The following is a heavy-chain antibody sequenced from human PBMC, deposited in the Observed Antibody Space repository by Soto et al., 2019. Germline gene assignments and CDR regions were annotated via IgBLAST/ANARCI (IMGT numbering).Heavy chain of an antibody. Sequence: GASVKVSCKASGGTFSSYAISWVRQAPGQGLEWMGGIIPIFGTANYAQKFQGRVTITADESTSTAYMELSSLRSEDTAVYYCAREVDTAMVPSYYFDYGGQGTLVTVSS. CDR3: AREVDTAMVPSYYFDY. J-gene: IGHJ4*02. V-gene: IGHV1-69*13. D-gene: IGHD5-18*01. CDR1: GGTFSSYA. CDR2: IIPIFGTA.